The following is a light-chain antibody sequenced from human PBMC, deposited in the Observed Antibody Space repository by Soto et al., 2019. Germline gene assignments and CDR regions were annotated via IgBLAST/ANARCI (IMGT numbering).Light chain of an antibody. CDR2: DTS. V-gene: IGLV7-46*01. CDR3: LLSYSGAPYLV. J-gene: IGLJ2*01. CDR1: TGAVTSGHY. Sequence: QAVVTQEPSLTVSPGGTVTLTCGSSTGAVTSGHYPYWFQQKPGQAPRTLIYDTSNKHSWTPARFSGSLLGGKAALTLSGAQPEDEAEYYCLLSYSGAPYLVFGGGTKVTVL.